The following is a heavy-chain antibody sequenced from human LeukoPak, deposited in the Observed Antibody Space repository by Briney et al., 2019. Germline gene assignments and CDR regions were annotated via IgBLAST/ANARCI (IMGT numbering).Heavy chain of an antibody. Sequence: ASVKVSCKASGYTFTNYYIHWVRQAPGQGLEWMGIINPSGGSPSYAQKFQGRVIMTRDTSTSTVYMELSSLTSEDEAMYYCAGRGTCSGISCNLDHWGQGTPVTVSS. J-gene: IGHJ4*02. CDR3: AGRGTCSGISCNLDH. V-gene: IGHV1-46*01. CDR2: INPSGGSP. D-gene: IGHD2-15*01. CDR1: GYTFTNYY.